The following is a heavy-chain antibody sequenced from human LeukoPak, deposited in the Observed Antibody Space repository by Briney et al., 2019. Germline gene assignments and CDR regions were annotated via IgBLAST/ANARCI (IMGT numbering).Heavy chain of an antibody. V-gene: IGHV1-69*01. CDR3: ARGRYSSSINSMDV. CDR2: IIPIFGTA. Sequence: SVKVSCKASGGTFSSYTISWVRQAPGQGLEWMGGIIPIFGTANYAQKFQGRVTITADESTSTAYMELSSLRSEDTAVYYCARGRYSSSINSMDVWGQGITVTVSS. CDR1: GGTFSSYT. J-gene: IGHJ6*02. D-gene: IGHD6-6*01.